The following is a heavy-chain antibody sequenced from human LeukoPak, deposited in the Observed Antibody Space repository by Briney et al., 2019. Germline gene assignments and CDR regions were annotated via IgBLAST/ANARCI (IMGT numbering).Heavy chain of an antibody. D-gene: IGHD3-22*01. Sequence: GGSLRLSCAASGFTFTSYAMNWVRPAPGKGLEWVSSISSSSRDINYADSVKGRFTISRDNAWNSLYLQMNSLRAEDTAVYYCARDSDSSGHYYMDYFDYWGQGALVTVSS. CDR3: ARDSDSSGHYYMDYFDY. CDR2: ISSSSRDI. CDR1: GFTFTSYA. V-gene: IGHV3-21*01. J-gene: IGHJ4*02.